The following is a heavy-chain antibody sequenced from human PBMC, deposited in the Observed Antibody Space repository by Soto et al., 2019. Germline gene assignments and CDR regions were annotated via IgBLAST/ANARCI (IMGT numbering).Heavy chain of an antibody. J-gene: IGHJ3*02. CDR3: AGLAGNGPTPGIAVAGTAFAFDI. CDR1: GYSFTSYW. CDR2: IYPGDSDT. D-gene: IGHD6-19*01. Sequence: GESLKISCKGSGYSFTSYWIGWVRQMPGKGLEWMGIIYPGDSDTRYSPSFQGQVTNSADKSINTAYLQSSSLQAPDTAMYYSAGLAGNGPTPGIAVAGTAFAFDIWGQGTMVTVSS. V-gene: IGHV5-51*01.